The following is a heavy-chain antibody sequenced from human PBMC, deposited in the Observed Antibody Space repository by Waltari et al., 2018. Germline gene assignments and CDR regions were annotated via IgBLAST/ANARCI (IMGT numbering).Heavy chain of an antibody. CDR1: GFTFSSYA. CDR2: ISGSGGST. CDR3: AKDREGTGYSSSWYDY. J-gene: IGHJ4*02. D-gene: IGHD6-13*01. Sequence: EVQLLESGGGLVQPGGSLRLSCAASGFTFSSYAMSWVRQAPGKGLGWVSAISGSGGSTYYADSVKGRFTISRDNSKNTLYLQMNSLRAEDTAVYYCAKDREGTGYSSSWYDYWGQGTLVTVSS. V-gene: IGHV3-23*01.